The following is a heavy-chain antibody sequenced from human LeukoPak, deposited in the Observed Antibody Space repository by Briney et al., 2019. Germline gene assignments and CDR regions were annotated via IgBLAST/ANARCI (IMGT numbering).Heavy chain of an antibody. V-gene: IGHV3-30*02. CDR1: GFTFSSYG. Sequence: TGGSLRLSCAASGFTFSSYGMHWVRQAPGKGLEWVAFIRYDGSNKYYADSVKGRFTISRDNSKNTLYLQMNSLRAEDTAVYYCAKDHTMVRGVTNWFDPWGQGTLVTVSS. J-gene: IGHJ5*02. CDR2: IRYDGSNK. CDR3: AKDHTMVRGVTNWFDP. D-gene: IGHD3-10*01.